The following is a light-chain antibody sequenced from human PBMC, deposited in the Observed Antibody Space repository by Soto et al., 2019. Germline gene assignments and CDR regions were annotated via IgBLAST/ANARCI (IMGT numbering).Light chain of an antibody. Sequence: DIQMTQSPSFLSASIGERVTITCRASQDIGNHLNWYQQKPGKAPQFLLYHVSKLQSGVPSRFTGSGSGTDFTLTVYDLQPEDFATYYCQQSHSSPTTFGQGTRLEIK. CDR2: HVS. CDR1: QDIGNH. CDR3: QQSHSSPTT. V-gene: IGKV1-39*01. J-gene: IGKJ5*01.